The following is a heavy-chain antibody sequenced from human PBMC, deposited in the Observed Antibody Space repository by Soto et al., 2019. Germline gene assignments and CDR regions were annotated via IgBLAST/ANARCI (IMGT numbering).Heavy chain of an antibody. Sequence: ASVKVSCKTSGYAFNTYGINWVRQAPGQGLELMGWISAYDGKTTYAEKFQGRVTLTTDTSTSTAYMELRSLRSDDTAIYYCARDPHEFWTSYWFDPWGQGTPVTVSS. CDR2: ISAYDGKT. CDR3: ARDPHEFWTSYWFDP. J-gene: IGHJ5*02. D-gene: IGHD3-3*01. V-gene: IGHV1-18*01. CDR1: GYAFNTYG.